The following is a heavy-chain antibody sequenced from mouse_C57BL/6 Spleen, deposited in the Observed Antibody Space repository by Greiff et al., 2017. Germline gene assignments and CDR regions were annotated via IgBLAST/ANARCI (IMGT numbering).Heavy chain of an antibody. J-gene: IGHJ2*01. D-gene: IGHD2-4*01. CDR2: IYPGSGST. V-gene: IGHV1-55*01. CDR3: ARKGHYYDYDEGGFDY. Sequence: VQLQQPGAELVKPGASVKMSCKASGYTFTSYWITWVKQRPGQGLEWIGDIYPGSGSTNYNEKFKSKATLTVDTSSSTAYMQLSSLTSEDSAVYYWARKGHYYDYDEGGFDYWGQGTTLTVSS. CDR1: GYTFTSYW.